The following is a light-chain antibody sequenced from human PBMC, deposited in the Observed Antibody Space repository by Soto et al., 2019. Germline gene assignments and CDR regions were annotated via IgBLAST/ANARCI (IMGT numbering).Light chain of an antibody. CDR1: SSDVGGYSY. Sequence: QSALTQPHSVSGSPGQSVTISCNGTSSDVGGYSYVSWYQQHPGKAPELIIYDVTERPSGVPDRFSGSKSGNTASLTISGLQAEDEADYYCCSYTGSYSYVFGIGTKLTVL. V-gene: IGLV2-11*01. CDR3: CSYTGSYSYV. J-gene: IGLJ1*01. CDR2: DVT.